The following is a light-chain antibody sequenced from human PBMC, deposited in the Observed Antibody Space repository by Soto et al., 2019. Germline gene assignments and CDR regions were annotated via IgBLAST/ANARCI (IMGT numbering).Light chain of an antibody. CDR1: SRDVGHYDY. Sequence: QSALTQPASVSGSPGQSITISCTGTSRDVGHYDYVSWYQQHPGKAPKLIIYGITNRPSGVSSRFSGSRSGNTASLTISGLQSDDEADYYCMSPTASITWIFGGGTQLTVL. J-gene: IGLJ7*01. CDR3: MSPTASITWI. V-gene: IGLV2-14*03. CDR2: GIT.